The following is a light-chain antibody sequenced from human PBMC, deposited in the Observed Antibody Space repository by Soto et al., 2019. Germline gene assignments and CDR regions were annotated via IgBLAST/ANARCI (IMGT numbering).Light chain of an antibody. J-gene: IGKJ1*01. CDR3: PAWT. V-gene: IGKV3-20*01. CDR2: DAS. Sequence: GLTQSPVTLSCSAGETATLAGRAIKRITSSFLTWYQQRPGQAPRLLIYDASSRATAIPDSFSGGGSGTDFPPPLSRLAPEAFAVYYCPAWTFGQGTKVDIK. CDR1: KRITSSF.